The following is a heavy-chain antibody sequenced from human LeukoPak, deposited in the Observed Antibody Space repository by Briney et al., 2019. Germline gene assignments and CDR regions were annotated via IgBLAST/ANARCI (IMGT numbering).Heavy chain of an antibody. CDR2: ISYDGSNK. CDR3: AKEGSSWYGGLDY. J-gene: IGHJ4*02. V-gene: IGHV3-30*18. Sequence: AGGSLRLSCAASGFTFSSYGMHWVRQAPGKGLGWVAVISYDGSNKYYADSVKGRFTISRDNSKNTLYLQMNSLRAEDTAVYYCAKEGSSWYGGLDYWGQGTLVTVSS. CDR1: GFTFSSYG. D-gene: IGHD6-13*01.